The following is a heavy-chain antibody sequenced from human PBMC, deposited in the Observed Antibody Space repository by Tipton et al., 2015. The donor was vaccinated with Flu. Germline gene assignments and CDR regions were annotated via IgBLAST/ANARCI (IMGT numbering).Heavy chain of an antibody. J-gene: IGHJ4*02. Sequence: TLSLTCTVSGYSISSGYYWGWIRQPPGKGLEWIGSIYHSGSTYYNPSLKSRVTISVDTSKNQFSLKLSSVTAADTAVYYCATLGSRNDCWGQGTLVTVSS. V-gene: IGHV4-38-2*02. CDR1: GYSISSGYY. CDR3: ATLGSRNDC. CDR2: IYHSGST. D-gene: IGHD1-14*01.